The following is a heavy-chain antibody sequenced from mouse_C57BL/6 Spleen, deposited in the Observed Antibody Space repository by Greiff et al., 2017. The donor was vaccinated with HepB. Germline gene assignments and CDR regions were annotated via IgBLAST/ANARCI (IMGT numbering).Heavy chain of an antibody. V-gene: IGHV1-7*01. CDR2: INPSSGYT. CDR1: GYTFTSYW. Sequence: VQLQQSGAELAKPGASVKLSCKASGYTFTSYWMHWVKQRPGQGLEWIGYINPSSGYTKYNQKFKDKATLTADKSSSTAYMQLSSLTYDDSAVYYCARGDYGYDRGFAYWGQGTLVTVSA. D-gene: IGHD2-2*01. CDR3: ARGDYGYDRGFAY. J-gene: IGHJ3*01.